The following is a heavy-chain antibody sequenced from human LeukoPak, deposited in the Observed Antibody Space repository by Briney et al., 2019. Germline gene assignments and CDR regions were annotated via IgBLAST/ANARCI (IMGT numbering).Heavy chain of an antibody. D-gene: IGHD5-24*01. CDR3: ARDVPNDGCGMDV. CDR1: GLTVSRNY. V-gene: IGHV3-66*01. Sequence: GGSLRLFCAAAGLTVSRNYMSWVRQAPGKGLEGVSTITTGGSTNHADSVKGRFSISRDNAKNTLYLQMNSLRAEDTAVYYCARDVPNDGCGMDVWGQGTTVTVSS. J-gene: IGHJ6*02. CDR2: ITTGGST.